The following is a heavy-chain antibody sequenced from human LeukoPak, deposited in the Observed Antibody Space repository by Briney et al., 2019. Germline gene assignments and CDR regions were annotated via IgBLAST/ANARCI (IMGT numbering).Heavy chain of an antibody. CDR2: ISSSSSYI. J-gene: IGHJ6*03. D-gene: IGHD2-15*01. V-gene: IGHV3-21*01. Sequence: GGSLRLSCAASGFTFSSYSMNWVRQAPGKGLEWVSSISSSSSYIYYADSVKGRFTISRDNAKNSLYLQMNSLRAEDTAVHYCAREDIVVVVASVDYYYYYMDVWGKGTTVTISS. CDR3: AREDIVVVVASVDYYYYYMDV. CDR1: GFTFSSYS.